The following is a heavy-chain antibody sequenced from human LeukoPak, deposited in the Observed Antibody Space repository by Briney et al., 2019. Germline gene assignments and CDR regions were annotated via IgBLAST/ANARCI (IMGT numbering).Heavy chain of an antibody. D-gene: IGHD2-15*01. V-gene: IGHV3-48*03. CDR3: ARDAAGVVQVDDAFDI. CDR1: GFTFSSYE. CDR2: ISSSGSTI. Sequence: PGGSLRLSCAASGFTFSSYEMNWVRQAPGKGLEWVSYISSSGSTIYYADSVKGRFTISRDNAKNSLYLQMNSLRAEDTAVYYCARDAAGVVQVDDAFDIWGQGTLGTLSS. J-gene: IGHJ3*02.